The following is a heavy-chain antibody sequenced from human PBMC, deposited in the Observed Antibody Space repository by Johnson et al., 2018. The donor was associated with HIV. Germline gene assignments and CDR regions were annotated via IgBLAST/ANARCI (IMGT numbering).Heavy chain of an antibody. CDR2: IGTAGDT. V-gene: IGHV3-13*01. CDR1: GFSFSDYD. Sequence: VQLVESGGGVVRPGGSLRLSCAASGFSFSDYDMHWVRQLTGKSLEWVSAIGTAGDTFYPGSVKGRFTISRDNAKNSLFLQMNSLRTEDTAMYYCARERGYFGNPAFDICGQGTMVTVSS. J-gene: IGHJ3*02. D-gene: IGHD4-23*01. CDR3: ARERGYFGNPAFDI.